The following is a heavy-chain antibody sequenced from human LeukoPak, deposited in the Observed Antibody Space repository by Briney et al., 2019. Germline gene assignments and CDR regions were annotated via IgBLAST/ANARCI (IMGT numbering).Heavy chain of an antibody. Sequence: GGSLRLSCAASGFTFSSYAMHWVRQAPGKGLEYVSAISSNGGSTYYANSVKGRFTISRDNSKNTLYLQMGSLRAEDKAVYYCARADYYDSSGYYHPFDYWGQGTLVTVSS. D-gene: IGHD3-22*01. V-gene: IGHV3-64*01. CDR1: GFTFSSYA. J-gene: IGHJ4*02. CDR2: ISSNGGST. CDR3: ARADYYDSSGYYHPFDY.